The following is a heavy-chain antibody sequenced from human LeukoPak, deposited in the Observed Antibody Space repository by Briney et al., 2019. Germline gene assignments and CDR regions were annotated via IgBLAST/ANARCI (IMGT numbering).Heavy chain of an antibody. CDR1: GGTFSSYA. CDR3: ARAGSFINWFDP. CDR2: IIPIFGTA. V-gene: IGHV1-69*01. D-gene: IGHD3-10*01. J-gene: IGHJ5*02. Sequence: VAPVKVSCKASGGTFSSYAISWVRQAPGQGLEWMGGIIPIFGTANYAQKFQGRVTITADESTSTAYMELSSLRSEDTAVYYCARAGSFINWFDPWGRGTLVTVSS.